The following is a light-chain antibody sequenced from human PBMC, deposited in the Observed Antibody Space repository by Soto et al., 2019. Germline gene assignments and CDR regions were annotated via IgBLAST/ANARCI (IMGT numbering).Light chain of an antibody. CDR3: QQRTNWPLS. Sequence: EVVLTQSPATLSLSLGERATLSCRASQSVSSYLAWYQQKPGQAPRLLIYDASNRATGIPARFSGSGSGTDFSITISNLEPEDFVIYFCQQRTNWPLSFGGGTKVEIK. V-gene: IGKV3-11*01. CDR2: DAS. J-gene: IGKJ4*01. CDR1: QSVSSY.